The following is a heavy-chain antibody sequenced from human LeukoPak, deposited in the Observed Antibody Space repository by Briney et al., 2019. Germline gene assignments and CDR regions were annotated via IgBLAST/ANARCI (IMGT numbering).Heavy chain of an antibody. CDR2: INHSGST. V-gene: IGHV4-34*01. J-gene: IGHJ4*02. Sequence: SETLSLTCAVYGGSFSGYYWSWIRQPPGKGLEWIGEINHSGSTNYNPSLKSRVTISVDTSKNQFSLKLSSVTAADTAVYYCARGGEIVVVPAATRNFDYWDQGTLVTVSS. D-gene: IGHD2-2*01. CDR1: GGSFSGYY. CDR3: ARGGEIVVVPAATRNFDY.